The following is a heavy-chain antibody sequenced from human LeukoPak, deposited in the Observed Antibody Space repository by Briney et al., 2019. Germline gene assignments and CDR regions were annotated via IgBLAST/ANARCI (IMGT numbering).Heavy chain of an antibody. CDR2: ISSSSSYI. J-gene: IGHJ4*02. Sequence: GGSLRLSCAASGFTFSSYSMNWVRQAPGKGLEWVSSISSSSSYIYYADSVKGRFTISRENDKNSLYLQMNSLRAEDTAVYYCAMTQQLPYDYWGQGTLVTVSS. D-gene: IGHD6-13*01. CDR3: AMTQQLPYDY. CDR1: GFTFSSYS. V-gene: IGHV3-21*01.